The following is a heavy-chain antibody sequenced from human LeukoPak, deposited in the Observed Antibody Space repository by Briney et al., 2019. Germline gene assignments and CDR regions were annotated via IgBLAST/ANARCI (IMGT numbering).Heavy chain of an antibody. Sequence: ASVKVSCKASGYTFTSYYMHWVRQAPGQGLEWMGWITSNSGVTNYAQKFQGRVTMTRDTSISTAYMELSRLRSDDTAVYYCARGNVGPYDNSGYYSFDYWGQGTLVTVPS. D-gene: IGHD3-22*01. J-gene: IGHJ4*02. CDR1: GYTFTSYY. CDR2: ITSNSGVT. V-gene: IGHV1-2*02. CDR3: ARGNVGPYDNSGYYSFDY.